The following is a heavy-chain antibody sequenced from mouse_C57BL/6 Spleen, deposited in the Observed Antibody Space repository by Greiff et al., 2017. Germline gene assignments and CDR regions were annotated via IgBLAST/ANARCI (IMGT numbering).Heavy chain of an antibody. J-gene: IGHJ1*03. CDR3: TYYYGSSGDWYFDV. V-gene: IGHV14-4*01. D-gene: IGHD1-1*01. Sequence: VQLQQSGAELVRPGASVKLSCTASGFNFKDDYMHWVKQRPEQGLEWIGWIDPENGDTEYASKFQGKATITADTSSNTAYLQLSSLTSEDAAVYYCTYYYGSSGDWYFDVWGTGTTVTVSS. CDR2: IDPENGDT. CDR1: GFNFKDDY.